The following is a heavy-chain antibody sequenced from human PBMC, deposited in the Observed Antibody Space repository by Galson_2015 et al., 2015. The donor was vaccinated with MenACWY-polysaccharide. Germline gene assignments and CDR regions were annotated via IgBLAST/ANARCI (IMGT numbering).Heavy chain of an antibody. CDR1: IRSGYF. CDR3: ARVEKYSGSFYILY. V-gene: IGHV4-38-2*02. J-gene: IGHJ4*02. CDR2: IFHSGTT. Sequence: IRSGYFWGWIRQPPGKGLEWIASIFHSGTTYYNPSLKSRVTISVDTSKNQFSLKLSSVTAADTAVYYCARVEKYSGSFYILYWGQGTLVTVSS. D-gene: IGHD1-26*01.